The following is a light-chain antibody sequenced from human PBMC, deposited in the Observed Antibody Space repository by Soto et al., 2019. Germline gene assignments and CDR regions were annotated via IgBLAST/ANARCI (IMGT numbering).Light chain of an antibody. V-gene: IGKV3-20*01. J-gene: IGKJ1*01. CDR1: QSVSSN. Sequence: IVMTKSPAALSVSPGERSTLSFRASQSVSSNLAWYQTTPGQAPRLLIYGASSRATGIPDRFSGSGSGTDFTLTISRLEPEDFAVYDCQQYGSSPTWTVGQGTKVDIK. CDR2: GAS. CDR3: QQYGSSPTWT.